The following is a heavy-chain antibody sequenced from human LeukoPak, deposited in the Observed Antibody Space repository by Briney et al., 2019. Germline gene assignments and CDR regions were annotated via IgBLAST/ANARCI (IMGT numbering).Heavy chain of an antibody. CDR3: ARNYYDSSGSYYFDS. Sequence: GGSLRLSCAASGFTFSSFAMSWVRQAPEKGLEWVSRVSGDGAVTYYADSVRGRFTISRDNSRNTLYLQMNSLRAEDTALYYCARNYYDSSGSYYFDSWGQGTLVTVSS. J-gene: IGHJ4*02. CDR2: VSGDGAVT. D-gene: IGHD3-22*01. CDR1: GFTFSSFA. V-gene: IGHV3-23*01.